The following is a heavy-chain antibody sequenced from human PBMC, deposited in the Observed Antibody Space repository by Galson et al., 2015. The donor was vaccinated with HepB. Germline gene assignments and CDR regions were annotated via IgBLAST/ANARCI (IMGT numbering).Heavy chain of an antibody. D-gene: IGHD6-19*01. V-gene: IGHV3-30*04. CDR2: ISYDGSNK. CDR1: GFTFSSYA. J-gene: IGHJ4*02. Sequence: SLRLSCAASGFTFSSYAMHWVRQAPGKGLEWVAVISYDGSNKYYADSVKGRFTISRDNSKNTLYLQMNSLRAEDTAVYYCARDSSGSLDYWGQGTLVTVSS. CDR3: ARDSSGSLDY.